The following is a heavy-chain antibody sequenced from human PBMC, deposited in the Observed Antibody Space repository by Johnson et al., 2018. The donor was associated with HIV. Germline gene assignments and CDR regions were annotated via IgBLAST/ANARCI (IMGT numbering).Heavy chain of an antibody. CDR1: GFTFSSYW. J-gene: IGHJ3*01. CDR2: IKHDGSEK. V-gene: IGHV3-7*05. CDR3: ARESANSGRYSGAFDV. Sequence: VQLVESGGGLVQPGGSLRLSCAASGFTFSSYWMSWVRQYPGKGLEWVANIKHDGSEKYYVASVKGRFTISRDNCKNTLYLQMNSLRAEYTAVYYCARESANSGRYSGAFDVWGQGTMVIVSS. D-gene: IGHD1-26*01.